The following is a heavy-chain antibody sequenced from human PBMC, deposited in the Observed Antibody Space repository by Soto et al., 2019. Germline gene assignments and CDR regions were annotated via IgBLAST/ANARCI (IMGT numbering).Heavy chain of an antibody. D-gene: IGHD3-9*01. CDR2: INHSGST. Sequence: TSETLSLTWAVYGGSFRGYYWSWIRQPPGKGLEWIGEINHSGSTNYNPSLKSRVTISVDTSKNQFSLKLSSVTAADTAVYYCARGSAYYDILTGYYKDGFDYWGQGTLVTVSS. CDR1: GGSFRGYY. J-gene: IGHJ4*02. V-gene: IGHV4-34*01. CDR3: ARGSAYYDILTGYYKDGFDY.